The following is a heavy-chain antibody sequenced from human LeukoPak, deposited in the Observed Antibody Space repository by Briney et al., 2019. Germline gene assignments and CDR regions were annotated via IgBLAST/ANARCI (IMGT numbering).Heavy chain of an antibody. CDR1: GFTFSSYS. Sequence: PGGSLRLSCAASGFTFSSYSMSWVRQAPGKGLEWVANIKQDGSEKYYVDSVKGRFTISRDNAKNSLYLQMNSLRAEDTAVYYCAREDYYDSSGYYAHYFDYWGQGTLVTVSS. CDR3: AREDYYDSSGYYAHYFDY. V-gene: IGHV3-7*01. J-gene: IGHJ4*02. CDR2: IKQDGSEK. D-gene: IGHD3-22*01.